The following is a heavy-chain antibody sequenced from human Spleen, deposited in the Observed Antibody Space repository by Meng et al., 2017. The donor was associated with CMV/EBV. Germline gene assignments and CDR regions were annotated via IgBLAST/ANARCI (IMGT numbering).Heavy chain of an antibody. CDR1: GFTFSSYA. D-gene: IGHD6-6*01. CDR2: ILYDGSDE. J-gene: IGHJ4*02. CDR3: ARDLDYDSSSSSDY. V-gene: IGHV3-30*04. Sequence: GGSLRLSCAVSGFTFSSYAMHWVRQAPGKGLEWVAVILYDGSDEYYADSVRGRFTISRDNSKNTLFLQMNSPRLEDTAVYYCARDLDYDSSSSSDYWGQGTLVTVS.